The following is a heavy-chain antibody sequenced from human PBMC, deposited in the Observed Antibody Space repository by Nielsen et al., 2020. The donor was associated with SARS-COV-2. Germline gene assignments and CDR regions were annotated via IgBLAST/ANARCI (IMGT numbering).Heavy chain of an antibody. V-gene: IGHV3-48*04. CDR3: ASSGWLDH. CDR1: GFSFSRYS. J-gene: IGHJ4*02. D-gene: IGHD6-19*01. Sequence: GESLKISCAASGFSFSRYSMVWVRQTPGKGLEWVSYITNTDAKYYADSVKGRFTISRDNAQSSLYLHMNSLGAEDTAVYYCASSGWLDHWGQGTLVTVSS. CDR2: ITNTDAK.